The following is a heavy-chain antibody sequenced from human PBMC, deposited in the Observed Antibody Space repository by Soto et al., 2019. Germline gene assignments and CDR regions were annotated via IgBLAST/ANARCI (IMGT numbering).Heavy chain of an antibody. CDR3: AKGRNGVDV. CDR2: ITENGGDT. J-gene: IGHJ6*02. V-gene: IGHV3-23*01. CDR1: GFTFSSYA. Sequence: PGGSLRFSCAASGFTFSSYAMTWVRQAPGKGLEWVSAITENGGDTYYADSVKGRFTISRDNSKNTLYLQMNSLRAEDTAVFYCAKGRNGVDVWGQGTTVTVSS.